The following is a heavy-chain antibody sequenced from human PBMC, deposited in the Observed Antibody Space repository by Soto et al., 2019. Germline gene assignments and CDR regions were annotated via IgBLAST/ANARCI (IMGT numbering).Heavy chain of an antibody. D-gene: IGHD3-9*01. CDR1: VEKGSRYW. Sequence: ESQKRSEKRSVEKGSRYWSAWVRQIHGQGLDWMGIIYPGDPEPRYSPSFQGHVTISADKSISTAYLQWSSLKASDTAMYYCARVGYYDILTGYLNYYGMDVWGQGTTVTVSS. J-gene: IGHJ6*02. V-gene: IGHV5-51*01. CDR2: IYPGDPEP. CDR3: ARVGYYDILTGYLNYYGMDV.